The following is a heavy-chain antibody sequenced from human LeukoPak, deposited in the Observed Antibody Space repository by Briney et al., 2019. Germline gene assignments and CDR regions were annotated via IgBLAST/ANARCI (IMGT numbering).Heavy chain of an antibody. Sequence: PGGSLRLSCAASGFGFSNFWMSWVRQAPGKGLEWVAVISYDGSNKYYADSVKGRFTISRDNSKNTLHLQMNSLRAEDTAVYYCAKDPSYNWNYLTYWGQGTLVTVSS. CDR1: GFGFSNFW. CDR2: ISYDGSNK. J-gene: IGHJ4*02. D-gene: IGHD1-20*01. CDR3: AKDPSYNWNYLTY. V-gene: IGHV3-30*18.